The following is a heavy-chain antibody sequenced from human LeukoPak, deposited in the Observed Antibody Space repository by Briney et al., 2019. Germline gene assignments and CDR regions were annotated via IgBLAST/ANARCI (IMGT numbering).Heavy chain of an antibody. J-gene: IGHJ6*02. Sequence: SETLSLTCAVSGYSISSGYYWGWTRQPPGKGLEWIGSIYHSGSTYYNPSLKSRVTMSVDTSKNQFSLKLSSVTAADTAVYYCARDNYGDHPYYYYYGMDVWGQGTTVTVSS. CDR1: GYSISSGYY. D-gene: IGHD4-17*01. V-gene: IGHV4-38-2*02. CDR3: ARDNYGDHPYYYYYGMDV. CDR2: IYHSGST.